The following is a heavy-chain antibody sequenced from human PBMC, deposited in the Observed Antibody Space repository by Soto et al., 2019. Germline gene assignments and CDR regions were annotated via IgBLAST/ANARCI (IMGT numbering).Heavy chain of an antibody. CDR2: MNPNSGNT. CDR3: ARESVGWFDP. D-gene: IGHD1-26*01. J-gene: IGHJ5*02. Sequence: QVQLVQSGAEVKRPGASVNVSCKASGYSFTSYAINWVRQATGQGLEWMGWMNPNSGNTGYAQKFQGRVTMTSNTSISTAYMELSSLRSEDTAVYYCARESVGWFDPWGQGTLVTVSS. V-gene: IGHV1-8*01. CDR1: GYSFTSYA.